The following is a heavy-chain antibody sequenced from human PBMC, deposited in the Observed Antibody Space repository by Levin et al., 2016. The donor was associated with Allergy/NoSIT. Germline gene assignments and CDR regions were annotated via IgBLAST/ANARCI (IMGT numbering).Heavy chain of an antibody. J-gene: IGHJ4*02. V-gene: IGHV1-2*02. CDR1: GYTFIGHY. CDR3: AREAANYGKIFDY. CDR2: INGYNGDT. D-gene: IGHD3-16*01. Sequence: ASVKVSCKASGYTFIGHYIHWVRQAPGQGLEYMGCINGYNGDTNYAQKFQGRVTVTRDTSISTVYMEVSSLTSDDTAVYFCAREAANYGKIFDYWGQGTLVTVSS.